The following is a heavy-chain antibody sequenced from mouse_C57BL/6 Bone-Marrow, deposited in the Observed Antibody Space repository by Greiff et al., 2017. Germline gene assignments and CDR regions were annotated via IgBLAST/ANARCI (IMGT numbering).Heavy chain of an antibody. CDR3: ARAYYDYDVGYFDY. V-gene: IGHV1-69*01. J-gene: IGHJ2*01. CDR1: GYTFTSCW. D-gene: IGHD2-4*01. CDR2: IDPSDSYT. Sequence: QVQLQQPGAELVMPGASVKLSCKASGYTFTSCWMHWVKQRPGQGLEWIGEIDPSDSYTNYNQKFKGKSTLTVDKSSSTAYMQLSSLTSEDSAVYYCARAYYDYDVGYFDYWGQGTTLTVSS.